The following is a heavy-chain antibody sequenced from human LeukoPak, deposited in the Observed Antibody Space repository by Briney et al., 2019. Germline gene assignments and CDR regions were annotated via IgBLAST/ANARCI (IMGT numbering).Heavy chain of an antibody. CDR2: IYYSGST. CDR1: GGSISSTSYY. Sequence: SETLSLTCTVSGGSISSTSYYWGWIRQPPGKGLEWIGSIYYSGSTYYNPSLKSRVTISVDTSKNQFSLKLSSVTAADTAVYYCARDRGTMIVVDAFDIWGQGTMVTVSS. D-gene: IGHD3-22*01. J-gene: IGHJ3*02. CDR3: ARDRGTMIVVDAFDI. V-gene: IGHV4-39*07.